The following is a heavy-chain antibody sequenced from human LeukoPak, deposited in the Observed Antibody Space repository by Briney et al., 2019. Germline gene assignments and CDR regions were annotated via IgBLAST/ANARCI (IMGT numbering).Heavy chain of an antibody. CDR3: ARVGGYPLGAFDI. Sequence: SETLSLTRSVSGGSISSYYWSWIRQPAGKGLEWIGRIYISGSTNYNPSLKSRVTMSVDTSKNQFSLKLSSVTAADTAVYYCARVGGYPLGAFDIWGQGTVVTVSS. V-gene: IGHV4-4*07. J-gene: IGHJ3*02. CDR1: GGSISSYY. CDR2: IYISGST. D-gene: IGHD3-22*01.